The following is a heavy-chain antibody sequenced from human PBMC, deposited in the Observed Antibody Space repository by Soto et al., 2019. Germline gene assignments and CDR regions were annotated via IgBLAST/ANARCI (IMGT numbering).Heavy chain of an antibody. CDR3: ATDKDSADDS. CDR1: GGTFSSYS. J-gene: IGHJ5*01. Sequence: QVQLVQSGAEVKKPGSSVKVSCKASGGTFSSYSFTWVRQAPGQGLEWMGRIIPILGIANYAQNFQGRVTINADKSTSTADTELSILRSEDTAVYYCATDKDSADDSWGQGTLVTVSS. CDR2: IIPILGIA. D-gene: IGHD5-18*01. V-gene: IGHV1-69*08.